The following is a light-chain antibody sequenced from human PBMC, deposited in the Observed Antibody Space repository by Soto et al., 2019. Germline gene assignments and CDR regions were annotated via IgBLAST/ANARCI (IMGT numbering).Light chain of an antibody. CDR2: EGS. J-gene: IGLJ2*01. CDR3: SSYAGSNNLV. V-gene: IGLV2-8*01. CDR1: SSDVGGYNY. Sequence: QSALTQPPSASGSPGQSVTISCTGTSSDVGGYNYVSWYQQHPGKAPKLMIYEGSKPPSGVHDRFSGSKSGNTASLTVSGLQAEDEADYYGSSYAGSNNLVFGGGTKLTVL.